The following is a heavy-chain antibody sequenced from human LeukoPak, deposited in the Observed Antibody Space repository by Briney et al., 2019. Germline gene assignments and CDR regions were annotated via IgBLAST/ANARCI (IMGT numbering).Heavy chain of an antibody. J-gene: IGHJ5*02. D-gene: IGHD2-15*01. CDR2: VYYSGST. Sequence: PSETLSLTCIVSGGSINSTYYWGWIRRPPGKGLEWIGTVYYSGSTYYNPSLKGRVTISVDTSKNQFSLRLTSVTAADTAIYYCARDLRDGVVAATYWFDPWGQGTLVTVSS. CDR3: ARDLRDGVVAATYWFDP. CDR1: GGSINSTYY. V-gene: IGHV4-39*07.